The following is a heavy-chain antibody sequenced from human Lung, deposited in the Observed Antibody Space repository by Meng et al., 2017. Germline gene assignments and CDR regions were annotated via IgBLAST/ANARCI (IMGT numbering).Heavy chain of an antibody. V-gene: IGHV4-4*02. Sequence: QGQRKEWGQGLVKPSGTRSLTCAVSGGSMTSSTWWSWVRQTPGKGLEWFGEIFHSGSTNYNPPLESRVTISVDKSKNQFSLKVYSVTAADTATYYCARFDISSSGRGDYWGQGILVPSPQ. D-gene: IGHD1-26*01. CDR1: GGSMTSSTW. CDR2: IFHSGST. CDR3: ARFDISSSGRGDY. J-gene: IGHJ4*02.